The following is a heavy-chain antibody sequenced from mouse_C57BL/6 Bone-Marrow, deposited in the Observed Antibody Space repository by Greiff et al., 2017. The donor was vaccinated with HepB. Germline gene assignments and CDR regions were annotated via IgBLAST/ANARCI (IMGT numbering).Heavy chain of an antibody. D-gene: IGHD2-4*01. CDR1: GYTFTSYW. Sequence: QVQLQQPGAELVMPGASVKLSCKASGYTFTSYWMHWVKQRPGQGLEWIGEIDPSDSYTNYNQKFKGKSTLTVDKSSSTAYMQLSSLTSDDSAVYYCAREGYDYDWYFDVWGTGTTVTVSS. V-gene: IGHV1-69*01. CDR3: AREGYDYDWYFDV. J-gene: IGHJ1*03. CDR2: IDPSDSYT.